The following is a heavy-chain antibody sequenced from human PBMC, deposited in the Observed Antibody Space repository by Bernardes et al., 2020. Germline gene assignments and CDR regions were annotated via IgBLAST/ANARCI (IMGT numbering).Heavy chain of an antibody. Sequence: ASVKVSCKASGYTFTSYGISWVRHSPGQGLEWMGWISAYNGNTNYAQKLQGRVTMTTDTSTSTAYMELRSLRSDDTAVYYCARDRLGYDFWSGYANYYYYYGMDVWGKGTTVTVSS. D-gene: IGHD3-3*01. CDR3: ARDRLGYDFWSGYANYYYYYGMDV. V-gene: IGHV1-18*01. CDR1: GYTFTSYG. J-gene: IGHJ6*04. CDR2: ISAYNGNT.